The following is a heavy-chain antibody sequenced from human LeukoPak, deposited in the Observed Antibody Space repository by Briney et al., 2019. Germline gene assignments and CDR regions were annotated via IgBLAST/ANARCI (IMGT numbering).Heavy chain of an antibody. Sequence: GGSLRLSCAASGFTFSSYAMNWVRQAPGKGLEWVSVIYSGSNTYYADSVKGRFTISRDNSKNTLYLQMNSLRAEDTAVYYCARDLGRGNSYGSIRTLFDYWGQGTLVTVSS. J-gene: IGHJ4*02. CDR1: GFTFSSYA. V-gene: IGHV3-23*03. CDR2: IYSGSNT. CDR3: ARDLGRGNSYGSIRTLFDY. D-gene: IGHD5-18*01.